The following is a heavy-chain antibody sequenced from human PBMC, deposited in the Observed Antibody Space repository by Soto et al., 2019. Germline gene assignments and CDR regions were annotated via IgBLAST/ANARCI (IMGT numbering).Heavy chain of an antibody. V-gene: IGHV1-69*13. CDR2: IIPIFGTA. Sequence: SVKVSCKASGYTFTSYAISWVRQAPGQGLEWMGGIIPIFGTANYAQKFQGRVTISADESTSTAYMELSSLRSEDTAVYYCARSFFGVAAAATDYWGQGTLVAVSS. CDR1: GYTFTSYA. CDR3: ARSFFGVAAAATDY. D-gene: IGHD6-13*01. J-gene: IGHJ4*02.